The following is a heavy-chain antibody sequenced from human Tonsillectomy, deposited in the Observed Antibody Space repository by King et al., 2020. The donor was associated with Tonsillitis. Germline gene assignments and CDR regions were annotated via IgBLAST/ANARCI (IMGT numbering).Heavy chain of an antibody. CDR1: GFTFSSYA. J-gene: IGHJ6*02. Sequence: QLVQSGGGVVQPGRSLRLSCAASGFTFSSYAMHCVRQTPGKGLEWVAATSYDGSNKDYADSVKGRFTISRDNSKNTLYLQMNSLRAEDTAVYYCARRDGALEYYYYGMDVWGQGTTVTVSS. V-gene: IGHV3-30-3*01. CDR2: TSYDGSNK. CDR3: ARRDGALEYYYYGMDV. D-gene: IGHD4-17*01.